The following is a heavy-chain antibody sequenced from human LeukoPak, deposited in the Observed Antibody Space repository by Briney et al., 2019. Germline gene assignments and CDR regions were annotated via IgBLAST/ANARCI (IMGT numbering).Heavy chain of an antibody. Sequence: PGGSLRLSCAASGFTVSSNYMSWVRQAPGKGLEWVSVIYSGGSTYYAVSVKCRFTISRDNSKNTLYLQMNSLRAEDTAVYYCARASGDSDYFDYWGQGTLVTVSS. V-gene: IGHV3-53*01. CDR1: GFTVSSNY. CDR2: IYSGGST. D-gene: IGHD3-10*01. CDR3: ARASGDSDYFDY. J-gene: IGHJ4*02.